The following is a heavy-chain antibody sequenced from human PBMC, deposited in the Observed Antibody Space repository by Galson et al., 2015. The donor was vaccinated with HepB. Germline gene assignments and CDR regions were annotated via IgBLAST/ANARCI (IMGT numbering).Heavy chain of an antibody. CDR3: ARGAPTAFCGGDCLNYFDY. V-gene: IGHV3-30-3*01. D-gene: IGHD2-21*02. Sequence: SLRLSCAASGFTLSTYRIHWVRQAPGKGLEWVAPISDDGSNKYYADSVKGRFIISRDNSKNTLYLQMHSLRTLDTAVYYCARGAPTAFCGGDCLNYFDYWGQGTLVTVST. CDR2: ISDDGSNK. CDR1: GFTLSTYR. J-gene: IGHJ4*02.